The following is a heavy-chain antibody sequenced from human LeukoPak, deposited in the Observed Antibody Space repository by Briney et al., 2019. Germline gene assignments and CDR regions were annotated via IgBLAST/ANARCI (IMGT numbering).Heavy chain of an antibody. CDR1: GFTFSSYG. V-gene: IGHV3-48*04. J-gene: IGHJ6*04. CDR2: ISSSGSTI. Sequence: GGSPRLSCAASGFTFSSYGMSWVRQAPGKGLEWVSYISSSGSTIYYADSVKGRFTISRDNAKNSLYLQMNSLRAEDTAVYYCAELGITMIGGVWGKGTTVTISS. CDR3: AELGITMIGGV. D-gene: IGHD3-10*02.